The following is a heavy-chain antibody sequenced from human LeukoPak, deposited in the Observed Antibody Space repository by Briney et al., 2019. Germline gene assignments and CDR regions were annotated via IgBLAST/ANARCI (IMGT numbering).Heavy chain of an antibody. V-gene: IGHV3-20*04. CDR1: GFTFDDSV. D-gene: IGHD6-13*01. CDR3: ARDAQQLVFNAFDI. J-gene: IGHJ3*02. Sequence: GGSLRLSCAASGFTFDDSVMSWVRQAPGKGLEWVSGINWNGGSTGYADSVKGRFTISRDNAKNSLYLQMSSLRAEDTAVYYCARDAQQLVFNAFDIWGQGTMVTVSS. CDR2: INWNGGST.